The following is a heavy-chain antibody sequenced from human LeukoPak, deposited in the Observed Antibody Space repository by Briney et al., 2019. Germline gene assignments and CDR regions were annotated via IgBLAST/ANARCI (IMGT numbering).Heavy chain of an antibody. J-gene: IGHJ5*02. D-gene: IGHD3-3*01. V-gene: IGHV4-38-2*01. CDR2: IYHSGST. CDR1: GYPNSSGYY. CDR3: ARSRTICGVVINWFDP. Sequence: HSETLSLPCAVSGYPNSSGYYWGWTGQPPGKGLEWIGSIYHSGSTYYNPYLERRVTISVDTSKNQFSLKLSSVTAADTAVYYCARSRTICGVVINWFDPWGQGTLVTVSS.